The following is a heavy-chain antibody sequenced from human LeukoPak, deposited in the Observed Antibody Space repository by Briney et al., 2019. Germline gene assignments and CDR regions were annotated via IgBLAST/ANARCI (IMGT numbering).Heavy chain of an antibody. Sequence: SETLSLTCTVSGDFITAYYWSWIRQPPGKGLEWIGYVYYSGSTEYNPSLRGRVTISLEMSKHQFSLNLTSVTAADTAVYYCASNTGTAFDYWGQGALVTVSS. V-gene: IGHV4-59*01. CDR2: VYYSGST. CDR1: GDFITAYY. D-gene: IGHD7-27*01. CDR3: ASNTGTAFDY. J-gene: IGHJ4*02.